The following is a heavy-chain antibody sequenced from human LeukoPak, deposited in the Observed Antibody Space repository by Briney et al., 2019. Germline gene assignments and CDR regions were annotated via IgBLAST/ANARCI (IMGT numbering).Heavy chain of an antibody. CDR2: ISAYNGNT. J-gene: IGHJ5*02. Sequence: GASVKVSCKASGYTFTSYGISWVRQAPGQGLEWMGWISAYNGNTNYAQKLQGRVTMTTDTSTSTAYMELRSLRSDDTAVYYCARDFGCGGDCYRVENWFDPWGQGTLVTVSS. CDR3: ARDFGCGGDCYRVENWFDP. V-gene: IGHV1-18*01. CDR1: GYTFTSYG. D-gene: IGHD2-21*01.